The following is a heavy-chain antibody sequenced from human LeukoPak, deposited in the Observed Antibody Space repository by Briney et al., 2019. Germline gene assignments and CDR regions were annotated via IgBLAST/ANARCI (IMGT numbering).Heavy chain of an antibody. CDR3: ASRPVADRV. D-gene: IGHD2-2*01. J-gene: IGHJ4*02. V-gene: IGHV3-53*05. CDR1: GFTVSDND. Sequence: AESLRLSCAASGFTVSDNDMNWGRQRPRKGLEWVSLIYPGGSTHYADSLRGRFTISRDNSKSTVYLHLNNLSAEEPAVYFCASRPVADRVWGEGTLVTVCS. CDR2: IYPGGST.